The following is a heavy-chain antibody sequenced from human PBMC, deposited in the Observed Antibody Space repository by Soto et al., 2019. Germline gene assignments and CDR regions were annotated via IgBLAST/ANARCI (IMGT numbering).Heavy chain of an antibody. D-gene: IGHD1-26*01. CDR3: ATQEVGGSYVYTFDP. V-gene: IGHV4-39*01. Sequence: QLHLRESGPGLVNPSETLSLTCTVSGGSITSSSYYWGWSRQPPGKGLEWIGSIYYSGRTYYTPYLKSRVTIAVHTSKNQFSLNLSSVTAADTAVYYCATQEVGGSYVYTFDPWGQGTLVTVSS. CDR2: IYYSGRT. J-gene: IGHJ5*02. CDR1: GGSITSSSYY.